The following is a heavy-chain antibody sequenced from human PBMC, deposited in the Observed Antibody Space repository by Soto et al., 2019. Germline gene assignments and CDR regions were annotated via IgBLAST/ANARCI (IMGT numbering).Heavy chain of an antibody. Sequence: GGPLRPSCAASGFTSSSYAMHWVCRAQGKGLGWVAVISYDGSNKYYADSVKGRFTISRDNSKNTLYLQMNSLRAEDTAVYYCARDRGRRYYDSSGYYGFFDYWGQGTLVTVSS. V-gene: IGHV3-30-3*01. CDR1: GFTSSSYA. CDR3: ARDRGRRYYDSSGYYGFFDY. J-gene: IGHJ4*02. D-gene: IGHD3-22*01. CDR2: ISYDGSNK.